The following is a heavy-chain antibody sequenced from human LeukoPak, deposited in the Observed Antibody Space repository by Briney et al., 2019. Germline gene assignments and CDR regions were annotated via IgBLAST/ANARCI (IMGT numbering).Heavy chain of an antibody. CDR3: ARGRGDSKGTSFDF. J-gene: IGHJ4*02. Sequence: PSETLSLTCTVSGGSMNKYYWSWIRQSPGKGLEWVGYIYHTGSATYKPSLKSRVTLSLDTSKNQFSLRLNSVTAADSAVYYCARGRGDSKGTSFDFWGQGTLVTVSS. V-gene: IGHV4-59*01. D-gene: IGHD3-22*01. CDR1: GGSMNKYY. CDR2: IYHTGSA.